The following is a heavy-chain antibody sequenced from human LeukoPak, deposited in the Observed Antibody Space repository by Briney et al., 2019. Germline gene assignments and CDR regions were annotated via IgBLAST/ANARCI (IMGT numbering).Heavy chain of an antibody. CDR1: GFTFSSYA. J-gene: IGHJ5*02. Sequence: GGSLRLSCAASGFTFSSYAMSWVRQAPGKGLEWVSAISGSGGSTYYADSVKGRFTISRDNSKNTLYLQMNSLRAEDTAVYYCAEASDILTGYSFKWFDPWGQGTLVTVSS. D-gene: IGHD3-9*01. V-gene: IGHV3-23*01. CDR2: ISGSGGST. CDR3: AEASDILTGYSFKWFDP.